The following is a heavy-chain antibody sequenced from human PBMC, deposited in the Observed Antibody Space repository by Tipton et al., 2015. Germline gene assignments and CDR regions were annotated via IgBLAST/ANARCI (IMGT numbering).Heavy chain of an antibody. Sequence: GSLRLSCAASGFTFSNYWMSWVRQAPGKGLEWVASINQDGGEKYYVDSVKGRFTISRDNAKNSLYLHMNFLRAEHTAVYFCARRGIGAAFDHWGQGTVVTVSP. CDR1: GFTFSNYW. D-gene: IGHD6-13*01. CDR3: ARRGIGAAFDH. V-gene: IGHV3-7*01. J-gene: IGHJ4*02. CDR2: INQDGGEK.